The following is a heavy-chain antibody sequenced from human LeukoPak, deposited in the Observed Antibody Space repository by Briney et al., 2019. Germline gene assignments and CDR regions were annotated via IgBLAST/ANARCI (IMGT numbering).Heavy chain of an antibody. CDR2: ISSKTDGGTT. V-gene: IGHV3-15*01. Sequence: GGSLRLSCAASGFTFSKAWMSWVRQAPGKGLEWVGRISSKTDGGTTDYAAPVKGRFTISRDDSKNTLYLQMSSLKTDDTAVYYCTTAWGYYDSTGHYFDYWGQGTLVTVSS. CDR3: TTAWGYYDSTGHYFDY. J-gene: IGHJ4*02. D-gene: IGHD3-22*01. CDR1: GFTFSKAW.